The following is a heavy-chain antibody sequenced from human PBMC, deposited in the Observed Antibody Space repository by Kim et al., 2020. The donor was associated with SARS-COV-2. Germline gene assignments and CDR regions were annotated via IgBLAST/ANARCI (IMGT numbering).Heavy chain of an antibody. V-gene: IGHV3-23*01. Sequence: GGSLRLSCAASGFTFSSYAMSWVRQAPGKGLEWVSAISGSGGSTYYADSAKGRFTISRDNSKNTLYLQMNSLRAEDTAIYYCAKDPYYDFWSGYYFDYWGQGTLVTVSS. CDR3: AKDPYYDFWSGYYFDY. CDR1: GFTFSSYA. J-gene: IGHJ4*02. CDR2: ISGSGGST. D-gene: IGHD3-3*01.